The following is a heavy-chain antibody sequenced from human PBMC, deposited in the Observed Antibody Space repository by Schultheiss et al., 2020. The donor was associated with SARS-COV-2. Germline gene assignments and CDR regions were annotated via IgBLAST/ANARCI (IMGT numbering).Heavy chain of an antibody. J-gene: IGHJ4*02. CDR3: ARKGRLLWGAAVGY. CDR2: INHSGST. CDR1: GYSISSGYY. D-gene: IGHD2-21*02. Sequence: SETLSLTCTVSGYSISSGYYWGWIRQPPGKGLEWIGEINHSGSTNYNPSLKSRVTISVDTSKNQFSLKLSSVTAADTAVYYCARKGRLLWGAAVGYWGQGTLVTVSS. V-gene: IGHV4-38-2*02.